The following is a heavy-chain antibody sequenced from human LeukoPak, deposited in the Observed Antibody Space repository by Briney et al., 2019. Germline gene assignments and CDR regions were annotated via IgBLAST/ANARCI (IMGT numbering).Heavy chain of an antibody. D-gene: IGHD3-10*01. V-gene: IGHV4-59*02. CDR1: GGSVSDYY. CDR3: ARGPFSLRDPLDY. J-gene: IGHJ4*02. Sequence: PSETLSLTCTISGGSVSDYYWSWIRQSPGKGLEWVGYIYYSGSTNYNPSLKSRVTISVDTSKNQFSLKLSSVTAADTAVYYCARGPFSLRDPLDYWGQGTLVTVSS. CDR2: IYYSGST.